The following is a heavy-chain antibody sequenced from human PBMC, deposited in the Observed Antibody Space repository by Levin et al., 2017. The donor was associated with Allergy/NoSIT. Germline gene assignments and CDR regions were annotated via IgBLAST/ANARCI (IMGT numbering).Heavy chain of an antibody. D-gene: IGHD3-22*01. CDR1: GGTFSSYA. CDR3: ARAQDYYDSSGPNLY. Sequence: KISCKASGGTFSSYAISWVRQAPGQGLEWMGGIIPIFGTANYAQKFQGRVTITADKSTSTAYMELSSLRSEDTAVYYCARAQDYYDSSGPNLYWGQGTLVTVSS. V-gene: IGHV1-69*06. J-gene: IGHJ4*02. CDR2: IIPIFGTA.